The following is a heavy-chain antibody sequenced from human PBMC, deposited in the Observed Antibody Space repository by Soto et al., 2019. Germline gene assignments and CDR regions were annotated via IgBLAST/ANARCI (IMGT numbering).Heavy chain of an antibody. D-gene: IGHD3-10*01. Sequence: XETLRLSCAASPFAFSNYEMNGVRQTPRKVLQCDTYISPSGSTIYYADSEKGRSTISRDDAKNSLYLQMNSLSDDDPAVCYCAGESLSASLEFFEYWGQGTLVTVSS. CDR3: AGESLSASLEFFEY. CDR1: PFAFSNYE. V-gene: IGHV3-48*03. CDR2: ISPSGSTI. J-gene: IGHJ4*02.